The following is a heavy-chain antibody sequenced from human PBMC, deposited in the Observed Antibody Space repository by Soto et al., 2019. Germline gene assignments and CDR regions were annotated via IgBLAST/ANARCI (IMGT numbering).Heavy chain of an antibody. Sequence: PGGSLRLSCAASGFTFSSYGMHWVRQAPGKWLEWVAVISYGGSNKYYADSVKGRFTISRDNSKNTRYLQMNSLRAEDTAVYYCAKGDAVDDYYYYYGMDVWGQGTTVTVSS. CDR1: GFTFSSYG. CDR3: AKGDAVDDYYYYYGMDV. D-gene: IGHD2-15*01. V-gene: IGHV3-30*18. CDR2: ISYGGSNK. J-gene: IGHJ6*02.